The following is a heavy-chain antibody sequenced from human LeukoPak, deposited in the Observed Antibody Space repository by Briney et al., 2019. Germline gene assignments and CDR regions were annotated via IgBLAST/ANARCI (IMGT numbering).Heavy chain of an antibody. CDR3: ARSHPYGSGLFDP. Sequence: PSETLSLTCTVSGGSISSSSYYWGWIRQPPGKGLEWIGSIYYSGSTYYNPSLKSRVTISVDTSKNQFSLKLSSVTAADTAVYHCARSHPYGSGLFDPWGQGTLVTVSS. CDR1: GGSISSSSYY. CDR2: IYYSGST. D-gene: IGHD3-10*01. J-gene: IGHJ5*02. V-gene: IGHV4-39*07.